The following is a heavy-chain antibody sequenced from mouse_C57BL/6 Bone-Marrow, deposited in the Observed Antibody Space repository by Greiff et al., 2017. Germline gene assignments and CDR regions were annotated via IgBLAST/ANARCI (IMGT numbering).Heavy chain of an antibody. CDR3: ARYSYDYDRNY. J-gene: IGHJ2*01. CDR2: INPYNGGT. Sequence: VQLQQSGPVLVKPGASVKMSCKASGYTFTDYYMNWVKQSHGKSLEWIGVINPYNGGTSYNQKFKGKATLTVDKSSSTAYMELNSLTSEDSAVYYCARYSYDYDRNYWGQGTTLTVSS. V-gene: IGHV1-19*01. CDR1: GYTFTDYY. D-gene: IGHD2-4*01.